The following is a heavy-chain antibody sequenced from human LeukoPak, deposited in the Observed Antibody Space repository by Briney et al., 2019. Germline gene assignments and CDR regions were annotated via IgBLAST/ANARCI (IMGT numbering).Heavy chain of an antibody. D-gene: IGHD3-10*01. CDR1: GYTFTSYA. J-gene: IGHJ4*02. CDR2: INAGNGNT. V-gene: IGHV1-3*01. Sequence: GASVKVSCKASGYTFTSYAMHWVRQAPGQRLEWMGWINAGNGNTKYSQKFQGRVTITRDTSASTAYMELSSLRSEDTAVYYCARGSPHDNTYYYGSGADYWGQGTLVTVSS. CDR3: ARGSPHDNTYYYGSGADY.